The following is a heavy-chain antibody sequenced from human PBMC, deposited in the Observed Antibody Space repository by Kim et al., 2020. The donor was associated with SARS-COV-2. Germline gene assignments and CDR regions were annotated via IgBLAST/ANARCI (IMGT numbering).Heavy chain of an antibody. D-gene: IGHD6-19*01. J-gene: IGHJ1*01. V-gene: IGHV3-9*01. Sequence: GGSLRLSCAASGFTFDDYAMHWVRQAPGKGLEWVSGISWNSGSIGYADSVKGRFTISRDNAKNSLYLQMNSLRAEDTALYYCAKDNQWRVSEYFQHWGQG. CDR2: ISWNSGSI. CDR1: GFTFDDYA. CDR3: AKDNQWRVSEYFQH.